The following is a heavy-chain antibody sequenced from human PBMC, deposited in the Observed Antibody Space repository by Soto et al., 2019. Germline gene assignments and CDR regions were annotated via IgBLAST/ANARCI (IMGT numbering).Heavy chain of an antibody. CDR2: INPSAGST. V-gene: IGHV1-46*01. CDR1: GYTFISNY. D-gene: IGHD3-3*01. CDR3: TRDLGVPDDY. Sequence: ASVKVSCKASGYTFISNYIHWVRQAPGQGLEWVGLINPSAGSTIYAQKFQGRVTMTSDTSTSTFYMELSSLTSEDTAVYYCTRDLGVPDDYWGQGTLVTVSS. J-gene: IGHJ4*02.